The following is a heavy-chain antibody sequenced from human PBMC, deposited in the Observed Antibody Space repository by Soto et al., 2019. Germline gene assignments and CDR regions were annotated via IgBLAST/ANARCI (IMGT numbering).Heavy chain of an antibody. CDR2: IIPIFGTA. CDR3: ARDISGGYDHLEIDY. CDR1: GGTFSSYA. D-gene: IGHD5-12*01. Sequence: ASVKVSCKASGGTFSSYAISWVRQAPGQGLEWMGGIIPIFGTANYAQKFQGRVTITADESTSTAYMELSSLRSEDTAVYYCARDISGGYDHLEIDYWGQGTLVTVSS. V-gene: IGHV1-69*13. J-gene: IGHJ4*02.